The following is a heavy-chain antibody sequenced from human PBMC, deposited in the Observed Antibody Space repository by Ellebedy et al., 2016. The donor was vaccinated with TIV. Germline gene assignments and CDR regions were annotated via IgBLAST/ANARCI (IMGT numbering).Heavy chain of an antibody. J-gene: IGHJ6*02. D-gene: IGHD6-13*01. CDR1: GLRFSSYA. CDR3: ARTSATVVPRNSYYYGMDV. CDR2: IKQGGSEN. V-gene: IGHV3-7*01. Sequence: GESLKISCVASGLRFSSYAMSWVRQAPGKGLEWVANIKQGGSENYYVASVKGRFTISRDNTKNSLYLQMNSLIAKDTSVYYCARTSATVVPRNSYYYGMDVWGQGTTVTVSS.